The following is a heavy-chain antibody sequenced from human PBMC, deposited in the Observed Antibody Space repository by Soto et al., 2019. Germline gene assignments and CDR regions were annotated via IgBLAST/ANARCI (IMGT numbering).Heavy chain of an antibody. V-gene: IGHV4-59*01. J-gene: IGHJ4*02. CDR3: ARIRSYGSGSYYPDY. Sequence: SETLSLTCTVSGGSISNYYWSWIRQPPGQGLEWIGYIYYSGSTNYNPSLESRVTISVDTSKNQFSLKLSSVTAADTALYYCARIRSYGSGSYYPDYWGQGTLVTVS. CDR1: GGSISNYY. CDR2: IYYSGST. D-gene: IGHD3-10*01.